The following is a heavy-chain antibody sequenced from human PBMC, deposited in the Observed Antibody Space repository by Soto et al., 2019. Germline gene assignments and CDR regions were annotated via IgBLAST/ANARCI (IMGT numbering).Heavy chain of an antibody. J-gene: IGHJ4*02. Sequence: SETLSLTCTVSGGSINNNDYYWGWIRQPPGKGLEWIGSIYYTGSTSYNPSLKSRVTISVDTSKNQFSLKLSSVTAADTAVYYCARRHNWSDDLLYYWGQGTLVTVSS. CDR2: IYYTGST. CDR3: ARRHNWSDDLLYY. D-gene: IGHD1-1*01. V-gene: IGHV4-39*01. CDR1: GGSINNNDYY.